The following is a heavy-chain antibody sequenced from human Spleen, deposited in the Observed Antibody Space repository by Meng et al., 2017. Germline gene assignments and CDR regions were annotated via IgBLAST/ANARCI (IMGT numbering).Heavy chain of an antibody. CDR2: INHSGST. V-gene: IGHV4-34*01. D-gene: IGHD4-11*01. Sequence: QLQLQPWGVGLFRPSETLSLTCVVSGGSFSDYYWSWIRQPPGKGLEWIGEINHSGSTNYNPSLESRATISVDTSQNNLSLKLSSVTAADSAVYYCARGPTTMAHDFDYWGQGTLVTVSS. CDR3: ARGPTTMAHDFDY. J-gene: IGHJ4*02. CDR1: GGSFSDYY.